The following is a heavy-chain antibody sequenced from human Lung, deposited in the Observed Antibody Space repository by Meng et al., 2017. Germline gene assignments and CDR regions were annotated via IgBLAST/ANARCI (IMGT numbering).Heavy chain of an antibody. V-gene: IGHV6-1*01. D-gene: IGHD6-19*01. CDR1: GDSVSSNSAP. CDR3: ARSQQWLDS. J-gene: IGHJ4*02. Sequence: QVHLQQSGPGLVKPSQTLSLTCAISGDSVSSNSAPWTWIRQSPSRGLEWLGRTYYRSKWYNGYAVSVRSRITINPDTSKNQFSLQLNSVTPEDTAVYYCARSQQWLDSWGQGTLVTVSS. CDR2: TYYRSKWYN.